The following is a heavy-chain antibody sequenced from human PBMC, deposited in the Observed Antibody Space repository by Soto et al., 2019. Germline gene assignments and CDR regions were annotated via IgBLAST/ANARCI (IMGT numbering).Heavy chain of an antibody. CDR2: IYYSGST. V-gene: IGHV4-59*01. J-gene: IGHJ6*03. Sequence: PSETPSLTCTVSGGSISSYYWSWIRQPPGKGLEWIGYIYYSGSTNYNPSLKSRVTISVDTSKNQFSLKLSSVTAADTAVYYCARDSSGWYELGYYYMDVWGKGTTVTVSS. D-gene: IGHD6-19*01. CDR1: GGSISSYY. CDR3: ARDSSGWYELGYYYMDV.